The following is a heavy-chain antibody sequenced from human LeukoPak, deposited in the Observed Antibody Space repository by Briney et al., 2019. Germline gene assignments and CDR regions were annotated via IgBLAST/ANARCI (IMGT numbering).Heavy chain of an antibody. D-gene: IGHD1-26*01. CDR1: GFTFSSSG. Sequence: GGSLRLSCAGSGFTFSSSGLNWVRQAPGKGLEWVSSITATSSYIYYADSVKGRFTISRDNAKNSLYLQMNSLRAEDTAVYYCASHSGSYGRMDYWGQGTLVTVSS. CDR3: ASHSGSYGRMDY. J-gene: IGHJ4*02. CDR2: ITATSSYI. V-gene: IGHV3-21*06.